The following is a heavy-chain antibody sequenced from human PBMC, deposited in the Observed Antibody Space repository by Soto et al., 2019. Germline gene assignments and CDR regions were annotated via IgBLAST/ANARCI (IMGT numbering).Heavy chain of an antibody. CDR3: ARDHSSLGRGTSAFDI. CDR2: IIPIFGTA. D-gene: IGHD6-6*01. V-gene: IGHV1-69*01. J-gene: IGHJ3*02. CDR1: GGTFSSYA. Sequence: QVQLVQSGAEVKKPGSSVKVSCTASGGTFSSYAISWVRQAPGQGLEWMGGIIPIFGTANYAQKFQGRVTITADESTSTAYMELSSLRSEDTAVYYCARDHSSLGRGTSAFDIWGQGTMVTVSS.